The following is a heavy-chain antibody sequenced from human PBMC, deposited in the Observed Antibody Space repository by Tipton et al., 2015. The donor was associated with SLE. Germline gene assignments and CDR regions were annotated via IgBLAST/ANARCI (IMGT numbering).Heavy chain of an antibody. V-gene: IGHV4-59*01. CDR1: GGSISNYY. D-gene: IGHD1-1*01. J-gene: IGHJ3*02. CDR3: ARGEPEGLTTNTFDI. CDR2: IYYSGST. Sequence: TLSLTCSVSGGSISNYYWSWIRQPPGKGLEWLAYIYYSGSTNYSPSLKSRVTISVDTSKNQVSLNLASVTAADAAVYYCARGEPEGLTTNTFDIWGQGTEVTVAS.